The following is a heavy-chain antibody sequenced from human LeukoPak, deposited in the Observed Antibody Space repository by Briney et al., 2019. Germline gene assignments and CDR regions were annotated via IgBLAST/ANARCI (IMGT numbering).Heavy chain of an antibody. CDR1: GFTFDDYA. CDR3: AKVWYSSGWSTKVADY. D-gene: IGHD6-19*01. CDR2: ISWNSGSI. V-gene: IGHV3-9*01. Sequence: GGSLRLSCAASGFTFDDYAMHWVRQAPGKGLEWVSGISWNSGSIGYADSVKGRFTISRDNAKNSLYLQMNSLRAEDTAVYYCAKVWYSSGWSTKVADYWGQGTLVTVSS. J-gene: IGHJ4*02.